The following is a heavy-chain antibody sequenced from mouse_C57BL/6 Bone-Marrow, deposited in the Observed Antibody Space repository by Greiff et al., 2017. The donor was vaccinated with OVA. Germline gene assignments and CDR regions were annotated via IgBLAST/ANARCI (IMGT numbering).Heavy chain of an antibody. V-gene: IGHV5-6*01. CDR2: ISSGGSYT. Sequence: EVQGVESGGDLVKPGGSLKLSCAASGFTFSSYGMSWVRQTPDKRLEWVATISSGGSYTYYPDSVKGRFTISRDNAKNTLYLQMSSLKSEDTAMYYGARNYGSSPYYAMDYWGQGTSVTVSS. CDR3: ARNYGSSPYYAMDY. J-gene: IGHJ4*01. D-gene: IGHD1-1*01. CDR1: GFTFSSYG.